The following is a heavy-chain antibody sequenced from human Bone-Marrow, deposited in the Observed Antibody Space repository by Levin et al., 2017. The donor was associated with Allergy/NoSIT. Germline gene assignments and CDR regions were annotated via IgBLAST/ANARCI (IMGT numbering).Heavy chain of an antibody. V-gene: IGHV3-11*01. CDR1: GFTFSDHY. CDR3: ATGGAVDAILFDH. J-gene: IGHJ4*02. D-gene: IGHD5-12*01. CDR2: ISGSGRTK. Sequence: PGGSLRLSCAASGFTFSDHYMSWVRQAPGKGLEWISYISGSGRTKYYAESVKGRFSISRDNAKTSLYLQMTGLRGEDTAVYYCATGGAVDAILFDHWGQGSLVSVSS.